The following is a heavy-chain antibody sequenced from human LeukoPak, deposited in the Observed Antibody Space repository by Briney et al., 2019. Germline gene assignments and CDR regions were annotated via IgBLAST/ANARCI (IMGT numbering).Heavy chain of an antibody. D-gene: IGHD1-26*01. J-gene: IGHJ4*02. V-gene: IGHV3-74*01. CDR1: RFAFGSHW. CDR2: IESDASNT. Sequence: PGGSLRLSCAASRFAFGSHWMHWVRQAPGKGLVWVARIESDASNTRYADSVKGRFTISRDNANKTLYLQMNSLRAEDTAVYYCTRDGSGSRIPFDYWGQGTLVTVSS. CDR3: TRDGSGSRIPFDY.